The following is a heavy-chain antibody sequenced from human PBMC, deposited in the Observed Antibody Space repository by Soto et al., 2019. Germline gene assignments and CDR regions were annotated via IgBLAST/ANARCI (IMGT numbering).Heavy chain of an antibody. Sequence: GGSLRLSCAASGFTFSAYDMSWIRQAPGKGLEWVSYISSAGSDTNYADSVKGRFTISRDIAKNSLYLQMDSLRAEDTAVYYCARGRRWDILLMDFDYWGQGTLVTVSS. J-gene: IGHJ4*02. D-gene: IGHD2-8*01. CDR1: GFTFSAYD. CDR3: ARGRRWDILLMDFDY. CDR2: ISSAGSDT. V-gene: IGHV3-11*06.